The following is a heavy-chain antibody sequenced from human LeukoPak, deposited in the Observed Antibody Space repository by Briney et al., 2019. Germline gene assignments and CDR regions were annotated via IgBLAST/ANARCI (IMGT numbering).Heavy chain of an antibody. V-gene: IGHV3-48*01. CDR3: ARGLDTNDWSDAFDI. CDR1: GFTFSSHG. Sequence: GGSLRLSCAASGFTFSSHGMNWVRQAPGKGLEWLSYISSSSSTIYYADSVKGRFTISRDNAENSLYLQVNSLRAEDTAVYYCARGLDTNDWSDAFDIWGQGTMVTVSS. J-gene: IGHJ3*02. D-gene: IGHD2-21*01. CDR2: ISSSSSTI.